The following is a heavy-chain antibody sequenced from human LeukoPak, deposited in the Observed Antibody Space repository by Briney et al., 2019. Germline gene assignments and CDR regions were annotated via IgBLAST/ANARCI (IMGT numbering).Heavy chain of an antibody. Sequence: PGGSLRLSCAASGFSFISYGMHWVRQAPGKGLEWVGVILDDGRSKDYADSVKGRFTISRDNSKDTLYLQMNSLRAEDTAVYYCAKRPSDYGDYVSYFDYWGQGTLVTVSS. J-gene: IGHJ4*02. V-gene: IGHV3-30*18. D-gene: IGHD4-17*01. CDR3: AKRPSDYGDYVSYFDY. CDR2: ILDDGRSK. CDR1: GFSFISYG.